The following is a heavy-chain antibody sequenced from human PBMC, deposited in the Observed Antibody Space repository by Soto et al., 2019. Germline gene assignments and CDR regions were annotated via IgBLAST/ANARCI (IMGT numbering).Heavy chain of an antibody. J-gene: IGHJ4*02. CDR1: GFSLSTSGVG. V-gene: IGHV2-5*02. CDR3: AHKGGGDRILDY. D-gene: IGHD3-16*01. CDR2: IYWDDAK. Sequence: QITLKESGPPLVKPTQTLTLTCTFSGFSLSTSGVGVGWIRQPPGKALEWLALIYWDDAKHYSPSLKSRLITTKDTTKTQVVLTMTNMDPVDTAKYYCAHKGGGDRILDYWGQGTLVTVSS.